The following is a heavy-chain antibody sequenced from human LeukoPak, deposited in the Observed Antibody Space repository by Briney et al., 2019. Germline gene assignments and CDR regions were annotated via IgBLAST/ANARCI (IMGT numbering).Heavy chain of an antibody. J-gene: IGHJ4*01. D-gene: IGHD2-15*01. CDR2: INPLSGVT. CDR1: GYTFTGYY. CDR3: TRGGSGDY. V-gene: IGHV1-2*02. Sequence: ASVKVSCKASGYTFTGYYMHWVRQAPGQGLEWMGWINPLSGVTNYAQKFQGRITMTRDTSISTVYMELSRLRSDDTAVFYCTRGGSGDYWGQGTLVSLSS.